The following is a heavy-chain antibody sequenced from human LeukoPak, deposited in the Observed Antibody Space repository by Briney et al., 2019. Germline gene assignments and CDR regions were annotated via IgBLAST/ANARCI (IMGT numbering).Heavy chain of an antibody. CDR3: AREVQEVLVSWYFDL. D-gene: IGHD6-6*01. Sequence: GGSLRLSCAASGFTFSSYSMNWVRQAPGKGLEWVSYISSSSKTIYYADSVKGRFTISRDNAKNSLYLQMNSLRAEDTAVYYCAREVQEVLVSWYFDLWGRGTLVTVSS. J-gene: IGHJ2*01. CDR2: ISSSSKTI. CDR1: GFTFSSYS. V-gene: IGHV3-48*04.